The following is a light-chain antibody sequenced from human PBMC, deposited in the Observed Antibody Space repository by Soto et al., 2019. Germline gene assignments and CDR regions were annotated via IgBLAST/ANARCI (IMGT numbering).Light chain of an antibody. CDR3: SSYTSSSTYV. CDR2: EVS. J-gene: IGLJ1*01. V-gene: IGLV2-14*01. CDR1: SSDVGVYNY. Sequence: QSVLTQPASVSGSPGQSITISCTGTSSDVGVYNYVSWYRQHSGKAPKLMIYEVSYRPSGVSNRFSGSKSGNTASLTISGLQAEDEADYYCSSYTSSSTYVFGTGTKVTVL.